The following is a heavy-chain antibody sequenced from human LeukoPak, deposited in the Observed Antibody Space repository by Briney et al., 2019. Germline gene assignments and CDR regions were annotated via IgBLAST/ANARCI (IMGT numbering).Heavy chain of an antibody. CDR2: ITSSSYT. J-gene: IGHJ3*02. CDR3: ARGTFYGGNSPFAFDI. Sequence: GGSLRLSCAASGFTFSDYYMSWIRQAPGKGLEWVSYITSSSYTNYADSVKGRFTISRDNARNSLYLQMNSLRAEDTAVYYCARGTFYGGNSPFAFDIWGQGTMVTVSS. V-gene: IGHV3-11*06. D-gene: IGHD4-23*01. CDR1: GFTFSDYY.